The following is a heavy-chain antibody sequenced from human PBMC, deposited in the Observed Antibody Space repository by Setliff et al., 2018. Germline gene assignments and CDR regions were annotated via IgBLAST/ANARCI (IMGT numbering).Heavy chain of an antibody. Sequence: LSLPCDVYDGAFSTYYWTWIRQPPGKGLEWIGEMHQSGRTKFNPSLKSRVTMSVDPSKNHFSLKVTSVTVADTAVYYCAREGPESDSSGYMDVWGQGTTVTVSS. V-gene: IGHV4-34*01. D-gene: IGHD4-4*01. CDR1: DGAFSTYY. J-gene: IGHJ6*03. CDR2: MHQSGRT. CDR3: AREGPESDSSGYMDV.